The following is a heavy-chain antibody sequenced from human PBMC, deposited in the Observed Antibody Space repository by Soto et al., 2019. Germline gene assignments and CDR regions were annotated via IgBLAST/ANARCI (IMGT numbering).Heavy chain of an antibody. Sequence: ASVKVSCKASGYTFTGYYMHWVRQAPGQGLEWMGWINPNSGGTNYAQKFQGWVNMTRDTSISTTYMEVSRLRSDDTAVYYCARGSDCTNGVCSGDWFDPWGQGTLVTVAS. J-gene: IGHJ5*02. D-gene: IGHD2-8*01. CDR1: GYTFTGYY. CDR3: ARGSDCTNGVCSGDWFDP. V-gene: IGHV1-2*04. CDR2: INPNSGGT.